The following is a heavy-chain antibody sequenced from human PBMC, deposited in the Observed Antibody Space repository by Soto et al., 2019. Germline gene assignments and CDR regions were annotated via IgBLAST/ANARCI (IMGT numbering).Heavy chain of an antibody. D-gene: IGHD1-1*01. CDR3: ATATRIDDPAFDI. V-gene: IGHV1-69*04. Sequence: SVKVSCKASGGTFSSYAISWVRQAPGQGLEWMGRIIPILGIANYAQKFQGRVTITADKSTSTAYMELSSLRSEDTAVYYCATATRIDDPAFDIWGQGTMVTVSS. J-gene: IGHJ3*02. CDR2: IIPILGIA. CDR1: GGTFSSYA.